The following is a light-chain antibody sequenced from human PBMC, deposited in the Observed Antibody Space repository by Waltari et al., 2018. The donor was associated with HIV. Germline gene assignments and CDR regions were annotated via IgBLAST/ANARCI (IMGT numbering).Light chain of an antibody. V-gene: IGLV1-40*01. Sequence: QSVLTPPPSVSGAPGQRVTISCPGSRSNIGAGYDEHWYQQLPGTAPKPLIYGNNTPPSGVPDRFSGSKSGTSASLAITGLQAEDEADYYCQSYDSSLSGLVFGEGTKLTVL. CDR3: QSYDSSLSGLV. J-gene: IGLJ2*01. CDR1: RSNIGAGYD. CDR2: GNN.